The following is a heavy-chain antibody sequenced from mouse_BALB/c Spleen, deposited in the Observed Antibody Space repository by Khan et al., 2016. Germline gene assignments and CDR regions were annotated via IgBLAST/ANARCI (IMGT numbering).Heavy chain of an antibody. CDR1: GYTFTNYG. V-gene: IGHV9-3*02. CDR3: ASSTSHFDY. CDR2: INTNTGEP. J-gene: IGHJ2*01. D-gene: IGHD4-1*02. Sequence: QIQLVQSGPELKKPGETVKISCKASGYTFTNYGMNWVKQAPGKGLKWMGWINTNTGEPTYAEEFKGRFAFSLETSASTAYLQINNLKNEDTATYFCASSTSHFDYWGQGTTLTVSS.